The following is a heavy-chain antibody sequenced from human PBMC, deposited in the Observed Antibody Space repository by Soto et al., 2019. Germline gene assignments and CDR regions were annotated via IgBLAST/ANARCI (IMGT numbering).Heavy chain of an antibody. Sequence: ASVKVSCKSSGYSFTGYYMHWVRQAPGQGLEWMGWINPNSGGTNYAQKFQGRVTMTRDTSISTAYMELSSLRADDTAVYYCARAPPGTKLDYWGQGTLVTVYS. J-gene: IGHJ4*02. D-gene: IGHD1-7*01. V-gene: IGHV1-2*02. CDR2: INPNSGGT. CDR1: GYSFTGYY. CDR3: ARAPPGTKLDY.